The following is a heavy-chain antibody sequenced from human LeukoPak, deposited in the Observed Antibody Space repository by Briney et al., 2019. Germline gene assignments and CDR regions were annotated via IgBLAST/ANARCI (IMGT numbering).Heavy chain of an antibody. CDR2: MGTAGDT. CDR1: GFTYSSYD. Sequence: GGSLRLSCAASGFTYSSYDVHWVRQATGRGLEWVSAMGTAGDTYYAGSVKGRFTISREDAKNSFYLQMNSLRAGDTAVYYCAALGGSIYWGQGTVVTVSS. V-gene: IGHV3-13*01. CDR3: AALGGSIY. J-gene: IGHJ4*02. D-gene: IGHD1-26*01.